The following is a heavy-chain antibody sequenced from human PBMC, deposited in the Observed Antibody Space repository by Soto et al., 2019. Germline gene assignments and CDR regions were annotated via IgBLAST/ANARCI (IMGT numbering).Heavy chain of an antibody. D-gene: IGHD3-16*02. CDR3: TTGSRGYDYIWGSYRYVDY. CDR1: GFTFSNAW. CDR2: IKSKTDGGTT. Sequence: EVQLVESGGGLVKPGGSLRLSCAASGFTFSNAWMSWVRQAPGKGLEWVGRIKSKTDGGTTDYAAPVKGRFTISRDDSKNTLYLQMNSLKTEDTAVYYCTTGSRGYDYIWGSYRYVDYWGQGTLVTVSS. V-gene: IGHV3-15*01. J-gene: IGHJ4*02.